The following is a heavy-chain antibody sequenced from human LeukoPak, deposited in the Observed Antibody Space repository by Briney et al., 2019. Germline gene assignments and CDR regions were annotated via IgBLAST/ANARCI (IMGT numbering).Heavy chain of an antibody. CDR1: GFPFSTYS. D-gene: IGHD2-8*02. Sequence: GGSLRLSCAASGFPFSTYSMHWVRQAPGKRLEWVAVISSDESSENYADSVEGRFTISRDNSKNTLYLQMNTLRAEDTAVYYCAREKYCTATDCLHGRFYFDYWGQGTLVTVPS. J-gene: IGHJ4*02. V-gene: IGHV3-30*04. CDR2: ISSDESSE. CDR3: AREKYCTATDCLHGRFYFDY.